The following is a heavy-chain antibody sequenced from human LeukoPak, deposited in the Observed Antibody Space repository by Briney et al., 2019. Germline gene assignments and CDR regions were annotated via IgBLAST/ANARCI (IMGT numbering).Heavy chain of an antibody. CDR3: ARLIDYDYVWEY. J-gene: IGHJ4*02. CDR1: GGSISSSSYY. Sequence: SETLSLTCTVSGGSISSSSYYWGWVRQPQGKGLEWIGSIYYSGSTYYNPSLKSRVTISIDTSKTQFSLKLSSVTAADTAVYYCARLIDYDYVWEYWGQGTLVTVSS. D-gene: IGHD3-16*01. CDR2: IYYSGST. V-gene: IGHV4-39*01.